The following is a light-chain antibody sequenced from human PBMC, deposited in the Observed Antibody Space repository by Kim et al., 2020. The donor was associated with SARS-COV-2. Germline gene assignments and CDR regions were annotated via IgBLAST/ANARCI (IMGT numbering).Light chain of an antibody. Sequence: QSALTQPPSASGSPGQSVTISCTGTSSDVGGYKYVSWYQQHPGKAPKLIIYEVSKRPSGVPDRFSGSKSGNTASLTVSGLQAEDEADDYCSSYAGSNTWVFGGGTQLTVL. V-gene: IGLV2-8*01. CDR1: SSDVGGYKY. CDR3: SSYAGSNTWV. CDR2: EVS. J-gene: IGLJ3*02.